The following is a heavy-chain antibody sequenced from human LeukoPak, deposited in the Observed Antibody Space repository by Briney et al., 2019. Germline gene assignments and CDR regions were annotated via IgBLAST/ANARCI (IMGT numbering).Heavy chain of an antibody. CDR3: AREMATTFSSDAFDI. CDR2: INPDSGGT. V-gene: IGHV1-2*02. J-gene: IGHJ3*02. Sequence: ASVKVSCKASGYTFTCYYMHWVRQAPGQGLEWMGWINPDSGGTNYAQKFQGRVTMTRDTSISTAYMELSRLRSDDTAVCYCAREMATTFSSDAFDIWGQGTMVTVSS. CDR1: GYTFTCYY. D-gene: IGHD5-24*01.